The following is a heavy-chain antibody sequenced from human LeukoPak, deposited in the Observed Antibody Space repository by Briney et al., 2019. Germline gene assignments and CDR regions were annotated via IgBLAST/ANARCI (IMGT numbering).Heavy chain of an antibody. Sequence: PSETLSLTCTVSGGSINNFYWSWIRQSPGKGLEWIGYVHSSGRTDYNPSLRSRVSMSADTSKSQLSLRLTSVTAADTAVYFCARHDEECPGEYRFLLSFDYWGPGSLVTVSS. CDR1: GGSINNFY. J-gene: IGHJ4*01. V-gene: IGHV4-59*08. CDR3: ARHDEECPGEYRFLLSFDY. CDR2: VHSSGRT. D-gene: IGHD2-8*02.